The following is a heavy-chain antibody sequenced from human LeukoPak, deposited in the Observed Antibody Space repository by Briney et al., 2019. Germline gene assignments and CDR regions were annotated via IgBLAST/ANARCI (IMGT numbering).Heavy chain of an antibody. V-gene: IGHV1-69*05. Sequence: SVKVSCKASGGTFSSYAISWVRQAPGQGLERMGGIIPIFGTANYAQKFQGRVTITTDESTSTAYMELSSLRSEDTAVYYCARGGDTAMVTISYYFDYWGQGTLVTVSS. CDR1: GGTFSSYA. J-gene: IGHJ4*02. D-gene: IGHD5-18*01. CDR3: ARGGDTAMVTISYYFDY. CDR2: IIPIFGTA.